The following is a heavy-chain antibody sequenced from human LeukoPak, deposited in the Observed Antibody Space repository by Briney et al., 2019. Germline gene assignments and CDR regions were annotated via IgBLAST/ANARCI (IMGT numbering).Heavy chain of an antibody. V-gene: IGHV3-30*19. J-gene: IGHJ6*02. CDR2: ISYDGSNK. D-gene: IGHD4-17*01. CDR1: GFTFSSYG. Sequence: PGGSLRLSCAASGFTFSSYGMHWVRQAPGKGLEWVAVISYDGSNKYYADSVKGRFTISRDNSKNTLYLQMNSLRAEDTAVHYCARASDYGALSYYGMDIWGQGTTVTVSS. CDR3: ARASDYGALSYYGMDI.